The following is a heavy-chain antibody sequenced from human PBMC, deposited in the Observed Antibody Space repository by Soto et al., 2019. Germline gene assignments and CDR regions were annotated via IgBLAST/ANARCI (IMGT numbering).Heavy chain of an antibody. V-gene: IGHV1-18*01. J-gene: IGHJ4*02. CDR1: GYTFMSHG. D-gene: IGHD3-10*01. CDR3: ARDKLEMATIFDN. Sequence: QVQLVQSGTEAKKPGASVKVSCRTSGYTFMSHGISWLRQAPGQGLEWMAWISGYNGKTNYAQKFQGRVIMTTDTSTSTAYMELRSLRSDDTAVYYCARDKLEMATIFDNWGQGTLVTVS. CDR2: ISGYNGKT.